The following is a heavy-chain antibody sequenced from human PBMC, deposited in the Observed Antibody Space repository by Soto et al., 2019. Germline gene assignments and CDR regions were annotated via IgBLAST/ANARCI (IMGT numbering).Heavy chain of an antibody. V-gene: IGHV3-9*01. CDR2: ISWDSTTI. CDR1: GFIFDNYA. J-gene: IGHJ4*02. D-gene: IGHD4-17*01. Sequence: EMQLVESGGGLVQPGRSLRLSCAASGFIFDNYAMHWVRQAPGKGLEWVSGISWDSTTIVSADSVKGRFSISRDNAKGSLYLQMNRLRAEDTALYFCAKGDLSYGDSLYFDYWGQRTHVTVSS. CDR3: AKGDLSYGDSLYFDY.